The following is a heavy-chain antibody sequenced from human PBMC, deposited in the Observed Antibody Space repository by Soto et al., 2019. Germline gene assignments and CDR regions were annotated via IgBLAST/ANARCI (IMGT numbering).Heavy chain of an antibody. CDR1: GFTFNTFE. CDR3: VKGGWLDL. CDR2: ISTDSSRA. Sequence: EVQLLESGGGLVQPGGSLRLSCAASGFTFNTFEMSWVRQAPGRGLEWVSFISTDSSRAYYADAVKGRFTISRDNSKPTPYLQMNSLTAEDTAVYACVKGGWLDLWGQGTLVTVSS. V-gene: IGHV3-23*01. D-gene: IGHD3-16*01. J-gene: IGHJ5*02.